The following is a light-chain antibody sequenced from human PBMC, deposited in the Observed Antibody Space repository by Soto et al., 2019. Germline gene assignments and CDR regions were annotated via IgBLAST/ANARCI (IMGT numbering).Light chain of an antibody. Sequence: QSVLTQPASVSGSPGQSITISCTGTSSDIGAYNFVSWYQQHPGKAPQLMLYDVNIRPSGVSNRFSGSKSGNTASLTISGLQAEDEAYYYCTSGTTSTTMIFGGGTKLTVL. J-gene: IGLJ2*01. CDR3: TSGTTSTTMI. CDR2: DVN. CDR1: SSDIGAYNF. V-gene: IGLV2-14*03.